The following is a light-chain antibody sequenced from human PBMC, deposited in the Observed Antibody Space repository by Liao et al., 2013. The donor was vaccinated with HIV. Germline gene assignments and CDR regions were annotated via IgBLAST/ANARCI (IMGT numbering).Light chain of an antibody. CDR2: QDT. V-gene: IGLV3-21*01. J-gene: IGLJ2*01. CDR1: NIGSKS. CDR3: QAWDSGTVV. Sequence: SYELTQPPSVSVAPGKTARITCGGNNIGSKSVHWYQQKPGQAPVLVIYQDTQRPSGIPERFSGSNSGNTATLTISGTQAMDEADYYCQAWDSGTVVFGGGTKLTVL.